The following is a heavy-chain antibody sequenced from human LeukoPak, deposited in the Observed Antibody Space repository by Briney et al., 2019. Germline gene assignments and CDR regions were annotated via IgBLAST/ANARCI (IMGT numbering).Heavy chain of an antibody. J-gene: IGHJ3*02. D-gene: IGHD1-26*01. CDR1: GFTFDTYG. CDR3: AKDFNIVDAFDM. V-gene: IGHV3-23*01. Sequence: PGASLRLSCVGSGFTFDTYGMSWVRQAPGQGLEWVSGIGAKGLGTSYAASVKGRFTISRDNSKKTLSLHMDSLRAEDTAIYYCAKDFNIVDAFDMWGLGSTVIVSS. CDR2: IGAKGLGT.